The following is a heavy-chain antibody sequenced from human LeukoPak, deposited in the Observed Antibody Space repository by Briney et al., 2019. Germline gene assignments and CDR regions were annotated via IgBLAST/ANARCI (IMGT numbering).Heavy chain of an antibody. D-gene: IGHD2-8*01. CDR3: ARDSCTNGVCYPYYYMDV. V-gene: IGHV1-69*04. Sequence: SVKVSCKASGGTFSSYTISWVRQAPGQGREWMGRIIPILGIANYAQKFQRRVTITADKYTSTAYMQLSSLRSEDTAVYYCARDSCTNGVCYPYYYMDVWGKGTTVTVSS. CDR2: IIPILGIA. CDR1: GGTFSSYT. J-gene: IGHJ6*03.